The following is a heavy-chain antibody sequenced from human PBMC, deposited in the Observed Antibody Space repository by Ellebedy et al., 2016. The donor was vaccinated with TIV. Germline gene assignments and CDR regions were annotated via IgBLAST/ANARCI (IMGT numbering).Heavy chain of an antibody. Sequence: PGGSLRLSCAASGFTSSRYSMNWVRQAPGKGLEWVSSFRISGVYIFYADSVKCRFTISRDNANSSLYLQINSLRAEDTAVYYCARDISPRALDVWGQGTMVTVSS. CDR1: GFTSSRYS. CDR3: ARDISPRALDV. CDR2: FRISGVYI. J-gene: IGHJ3*01. V-gene: IGHV3-21*01.